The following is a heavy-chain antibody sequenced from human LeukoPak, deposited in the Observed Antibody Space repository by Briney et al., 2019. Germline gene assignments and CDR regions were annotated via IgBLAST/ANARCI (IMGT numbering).Heavy chain of an antibody. CDR3: AKGGSGYFLDL. Sequence: GGSLRLSCAASRFNFNDYGLIWVRQAPGKGLEWVSAISNDGGGTTYADFVKGRFTISRDNSKNTLFLQMNSLRAEDTVLYYCAKGGSGYFLDLWGQGTLVTVSS. D-gene: IGHD3-3*01. J-gene: IGHJ5*02. V-gene: IGHV3-23*01. CDR1: RFNFNDYG. CDR2: ISNDGGGT.